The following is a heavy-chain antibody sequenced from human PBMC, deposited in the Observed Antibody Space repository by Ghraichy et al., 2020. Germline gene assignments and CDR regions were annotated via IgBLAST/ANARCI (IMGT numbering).Heavy chain of an antibody. V-gene: IGHV4-34*01. CDR3: ASEADIAVPGPSY. J-gene: IGHJ4*02. CDR2: INHSGST. Sequence: SQTRSLTCAVYGGSFSDYNWSWIRQPPGKGLEWIGEINHSGSTNYNPSLKSRVTISVDTSKNQFSLKLSSVTAADTAVYYCASEADIAVPGPSYWGQGTLVTVSS. D-gene: IGHD6-13*01. CDR1: GGSFSDYN.